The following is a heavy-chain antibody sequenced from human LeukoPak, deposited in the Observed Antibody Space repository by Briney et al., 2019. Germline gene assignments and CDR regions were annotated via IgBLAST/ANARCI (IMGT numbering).Heavy chain of an antibody. D-gene: IGHD6-19*01. J-gene: IGHJ5*02. Sequence: GGSLRLSCAASGFTVSSNYMSWVRQAPGKGLEWVSVIYSGGSTYYADSVKGRFSISRDNSKNTMYLQMNSLRAEDTAVYYCAKHEGAVAGTFWFDPWGQGTLVTVSS. V-gene: IGHV3-53*05. CDR3: AKHEGAVAGTFWFDP. CDR1: GFTVSSNY. CDR2: IYSGGST.